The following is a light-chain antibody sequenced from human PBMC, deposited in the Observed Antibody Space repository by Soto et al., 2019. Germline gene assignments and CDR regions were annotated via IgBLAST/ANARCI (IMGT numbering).Light chain of an antibody. CDR2: DVS. Sequence: QSALTQPASVSGSPGQSITISCTGTSSDVGVYNYVSWYQRHPGKAPKVMIYDVSNRPSGVSNRFSGSKSGNTASLTISGRQADDEADYYWRSNRSSNTLRLFFGTGTKLTVL. CDR1: SSDVGVYNY. V-gene: IGLV2-14*03. J-gene: IGLJ1*01. CDR3: RSNRSSNTLRLF.